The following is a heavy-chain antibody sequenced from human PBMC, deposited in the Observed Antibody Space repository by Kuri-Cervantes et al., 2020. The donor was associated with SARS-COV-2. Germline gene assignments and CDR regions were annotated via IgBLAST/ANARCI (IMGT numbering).Heavy chain of an antibody. V-gene: IGHV3-7*01. Sequence: GGSLRLSCAASGFIFSNYWMTWVRQAPGRGLEWVANIKQDGSEEFYVDSVEGRFTISRDNAKKSLFLQMNNLRAEDTAVYYCARASFAFWSGYYTGYHYDFWGQGALVTVSS. CDR1: GFIFSNYW. CDR3: ARASFAFWSGYYTGYHYDF. J-gene: IGHJ4*02. CDR2: IKQDGSEE. D-gene: IGHD3-3*01.